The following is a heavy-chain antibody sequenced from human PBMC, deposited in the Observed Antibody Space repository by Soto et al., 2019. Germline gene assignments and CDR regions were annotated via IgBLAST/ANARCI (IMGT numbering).Heavy chain of an antibody. CDR2: ISATGGST. J-gene: IGHJ4*02. CDR1: GFTFNNYA. Sequence: GGSLRLSCAASGFTFNNYAMNWVRQAPGKGLEWVATISATGGSTYYAESVKGRFTISRDNSKNTLYLQMNGLRDEDTAVYYCAKDRLAGNFDYWGQGTQVTVSS. V-gene: IGHV3-23*01. CDR3: AKDRLAGNFDY.